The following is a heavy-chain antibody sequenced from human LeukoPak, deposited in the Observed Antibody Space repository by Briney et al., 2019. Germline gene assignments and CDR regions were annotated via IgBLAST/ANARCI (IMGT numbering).Heavy chain of an antibody. D-gene: IGHD3-10*01. CDR2: IYPGDSDT. J-gene: IGHJ4*02. CDR3: ARQISYYYGSGGLFDY. CDR1: GYRFNAYW. Sequence: GESLKISCKGSGYRFNAYWIGWVRQMPGKGLEWMGIIYPGDSDTRYSPSFQGQVTISADKSISTAYLQWSSLKASDTAMYYCARQISYYYGSGGLFDYWGQGTLVTVSS. V-gene: IGHV5-51*01.